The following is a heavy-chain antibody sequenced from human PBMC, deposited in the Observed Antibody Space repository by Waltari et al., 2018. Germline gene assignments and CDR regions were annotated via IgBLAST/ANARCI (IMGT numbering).Heavy chain of an antibody. Sequence: QVQLQESGPGLVKPSETLSLTCTVSGGSISSYYWSWIRQPPGKGLEWIGYIYYSGSTNSHPSLKSRVTISVDTSKNQFSLKLSSVTAADTAVYYCARVGYSKGLDYWGQGTLVTVSS. J-gene: IGHJ4*02. CDR2: IYYSGST. CDR3: ARVGYSKGLDY. CDR1: GGSISSYY. D-gene: IGHD4-4*01. V-gene: IGHV4-59*01.